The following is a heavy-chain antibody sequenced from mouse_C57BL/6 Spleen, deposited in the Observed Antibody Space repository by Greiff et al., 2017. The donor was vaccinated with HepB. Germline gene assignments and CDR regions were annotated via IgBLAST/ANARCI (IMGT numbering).Heavy chain of an antibody. CDR1: GYTFTSYW. J-gene: IGHJ4*01. V-gene: IGHV1-55*01. CDR3: ARVYYDYDPYAMDY. Sequence: VQLQQSGAELVKPGASVKMSCKASGYTFTSYWITWVKQRPGQGLEWIGDIYPGSGSTNYNEKFKSKATLTVDTSSSTAYMQPSSLTSEDSAVYYCARVYYDYDPYAMDYWGQGTSVTVSS. D-gene: IGHD2-4*01. CDR2: IYPGSGST.